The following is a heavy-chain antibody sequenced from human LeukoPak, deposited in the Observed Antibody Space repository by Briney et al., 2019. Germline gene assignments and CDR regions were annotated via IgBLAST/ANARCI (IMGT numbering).Heavy chain of an antibody. J-gene: IGHJ4*02. CDR2: ISSNGGST. V-gene: IGHV3-64*01. CDR1: GFTFSSYA. Sequence: GGSLRLSCEASGFTFSSYAMHWVRQAPGKGLEYVSAISSNGGSTYYANSVKGRFTISRDNSKNTLYLQMGSLRAEDMAVYYCARGGRLPAAGDFDYWGQGTLVTVSS. CDR3: ARGGRLPAAGDFDY. D-gene: IGHD2-21*01.